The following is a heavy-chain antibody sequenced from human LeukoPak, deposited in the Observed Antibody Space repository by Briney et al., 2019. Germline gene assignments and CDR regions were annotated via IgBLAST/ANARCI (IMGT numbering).Heavy chain of an antibody. CDR3: AKSHYGDYEYFDY. J-gene: IGHJ4*02. CDR1: GFTFSSYA. D-gene: IGHD4-17*01. CDR2: ISGSGGST. Sequence: GGSLRLSCAASGFTFSSYAMSWVRQAPGKGLEWVSAISGSGGSTYYADSVKGRFAISRDNSKNTLYLQMNSLRAEDTAVYYCAKSHYGDYEYFDYWGQGTLVTVSS. V-gene: IGHV3-23*01.